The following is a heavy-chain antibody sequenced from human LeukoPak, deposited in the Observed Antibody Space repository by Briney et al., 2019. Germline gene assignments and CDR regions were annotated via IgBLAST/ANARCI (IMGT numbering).Heavy chain of an antibody. J-gene: IGHJ4*02. V-gene: IGHV1-2*06. D-gene: IGHD6-13*01. CDR2: INPNSGGT. CDR1: GYTFTGYY. CDR3: AAYSSSWYPRFDY. Sequence: ASVKVSCKASGYTFTGYYMHWVRQAPGQGLEWMGRINPNSGGTNYAQKFQGRVTMTGDTSISTAYMELSRLRSDDTAVYYCAAYSSSWYPRFDYWGQGTLVTVS.